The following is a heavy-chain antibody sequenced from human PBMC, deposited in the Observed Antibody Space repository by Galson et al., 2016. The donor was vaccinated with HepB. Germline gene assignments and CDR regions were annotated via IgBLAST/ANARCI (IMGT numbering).Heavy chain of an antibody. CDR2: IREDGTVT. Sequence: SLRLSCAVSGITFSNYALNWVRQAPEKGLEWVANIREDGTVTNYVDSVKGRFTISRDNAKNALYLQMNRLRAEDTAVYYCGRLSRTLPDYWGQGTLVTVSS. D-gene: IGHD2/OR15-2a*01. CDR1: GITFSNYA. CDR3: GRLSRTLPDY. J-gene: IGHJ4*02. V-gene: IGHV3-7*01.